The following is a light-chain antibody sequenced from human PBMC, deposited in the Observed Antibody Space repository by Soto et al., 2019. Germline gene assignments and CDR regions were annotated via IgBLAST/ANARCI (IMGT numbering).Light chain of an antibody. J-gene: IGKJ1*01. CDR3: QQYDKWPPST. Sequence: EIVMTQTPATLSVSPGEIATLSCRASQSVSNNLAWYQQKPGQAPRLLIFGVSTRATGVPARFSGSGSGTDYTLTISGLQSEDSAVYYCQQYDKWPPSTFGQGTKVEVK. CDR1: QSVSNN. V-gene: IGKV3-15*01. CDR2: GVS.